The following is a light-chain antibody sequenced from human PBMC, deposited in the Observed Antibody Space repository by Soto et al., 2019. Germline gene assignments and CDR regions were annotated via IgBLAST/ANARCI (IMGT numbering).Light chain of an antibody. CDR3: QQYNNWPTWT. CDR2: GAS. Sequence: EIVMTQSPATLSVSLGERSTLXXRASQSVSSNLAWYQQKPGQAPRLLXYGASTRATGIPARFSGSGSGTEFILTISSLQSEDFAVYYCQQYNNWPTWTFGQGTKVDIK. J-gene: IGKJ1*01. CDR1: QSVSSN. V-gene: IGKV3-15*01.